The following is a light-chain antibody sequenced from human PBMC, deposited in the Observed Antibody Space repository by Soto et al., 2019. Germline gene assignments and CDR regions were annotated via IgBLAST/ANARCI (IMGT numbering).Light chain of an antibody. Sequence: EIVLTQSPGTLSLSPGERATLSCKTSQSVSSSYLAWYQQKPGQAPRLLVYGASSRATGIPDRFSGSGSGTDFTLTIDRLEPEDFAVYYCKQYSSSRAFGQGTKVEIK. CDR2: GAS. CDR1: QSVSSSY. V-gene: IGKV3-20*01. J-gene: IGKJ1*01. CDR3: KQYSSSRA.